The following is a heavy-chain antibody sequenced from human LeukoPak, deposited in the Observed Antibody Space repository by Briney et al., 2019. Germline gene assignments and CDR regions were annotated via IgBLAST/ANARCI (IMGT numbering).Heavy chain of an antibody. Sequence: KSSETLSLTCTVSGGSISSGGYYWSWIRQPPGKGLEWIGYIYYSGSTNYNPSLKSRVTISVDTSKNLFSLKLSSVTAADTAVYYCARLQYYDSSGYYFDYWGQGTLVTVSS. J-gene: IGHJ4*02. CDR2: IYYSGST. V-gene: IGHV4-61*08. CDR1: GGSISSGGYY. D-gene: IGHD3-22*01. CDR3: ARLQYYDSSGYYFDY.